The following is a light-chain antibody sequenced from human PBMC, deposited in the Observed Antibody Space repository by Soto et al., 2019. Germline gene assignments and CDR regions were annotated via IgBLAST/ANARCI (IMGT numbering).Light chain of an antibody. J-gene: IGLJ2*01. CDR2: SNH. Sequence: QSVLTQPPSASGTPGQRVTISCSGSSSNIGSNTVNWYQQLPGPAPKLLIYSNHQRPSGVPDRFSGYTYGDSASLATSGLQSEGEAAYYCAAWDDSLHGPVVFGGGTKLTVL. CDR1: SSNIGSNT. V-gene: IGLV1-44*01. CDR3: AAWDDSLHGPVV.